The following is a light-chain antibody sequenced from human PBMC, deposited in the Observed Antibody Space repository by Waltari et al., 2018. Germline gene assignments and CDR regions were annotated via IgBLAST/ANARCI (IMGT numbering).Light chain of an antibody. V-gene: IGKV3-20*01. Sequence: ELVLTQSPGTLSLSPGERATPSCRASQSIGIYLAWYQQRPGQAPRLLMYHASSRATGIPDRFSGSGSGTDFSLTISRLEPEDFAVYYCQKYESLPATFGQGTKVEIK. CDR3: QKYESLPAT. J-gene: IGKJ1*01. CDR2: HAS. CDR1: QSIGIY.